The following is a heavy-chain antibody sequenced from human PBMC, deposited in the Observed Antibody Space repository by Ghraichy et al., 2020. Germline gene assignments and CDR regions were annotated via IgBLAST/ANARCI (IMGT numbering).Heavy chain of an antibody. J-gene: IGHJ4*02. D-gene: IGHD6-19*01. CDR3: AGLSYSSLRHYFDY. CDR2: IYTSGRT. CDR1: GGSITSGTYY. V-gene: IGHV4-61*02. Sequence: SETLSLTCSVSGGSITSGTYYWSWIRQPAGKGLEWIGRIYTSGRTNYNPSLESRVSMSIDTSKSQFSLNLSSVTAADTAVYYGAGLSYSSLRHYFDYWGRGTLVTVSS.